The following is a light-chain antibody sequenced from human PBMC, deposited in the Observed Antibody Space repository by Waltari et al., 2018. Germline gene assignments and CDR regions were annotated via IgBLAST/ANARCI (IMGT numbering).Light chain of an antibody. CDR1: QLITGSW. Sequence: EIVLTQSPGTLSLSPGERVTLSCRASQLITGSWMTWYHQKPGQAPRLLIYAAYTRAPGFPDRFSVSGSGTDFTLTISRLEPEDSALYYCQQYDGSVVTFGGGTKVEIK. V-gene: IGKV3-20*01. CDR2: AAY. J-gene: IGKJ4*01. CDR3: QQYDGSVVT.